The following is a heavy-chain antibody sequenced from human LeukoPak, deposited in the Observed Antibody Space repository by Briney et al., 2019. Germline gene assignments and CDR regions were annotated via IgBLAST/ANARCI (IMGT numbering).Heavy chain of an antibody. J-gene: IGHJ4*02. D-gene: IGHD3-16*01. CDR2: IYYSGST. Sequence: SETLSLTCTVSGGSFSTYFWNWIRQPPGKGLEWIGYIYYSGSTDYNPSLKSRVTMSLDTSANQFSLNLNSVTAADTAVYYCTRAVITFGAAVAKGFDCWGQGTLVTVSS. CDR3: TRAVITFGAAVAKGFDC. V-gene: IGHV4-59*01. CDR1: GGSFSTYF.